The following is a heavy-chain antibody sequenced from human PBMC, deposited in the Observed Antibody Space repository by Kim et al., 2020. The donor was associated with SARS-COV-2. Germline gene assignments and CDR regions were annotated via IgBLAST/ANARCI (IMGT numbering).Heavy chain of an antibody. CDR3: ATSSPYYYGSGWFDP. D-gene: IGHD3-10*01. V-gene: IGHV1-24*01. CDR1: GYTLTELS. CDR2: FDPEDGET. Sequence: ASVKVSCKVSGYTLTELSMHWVRQAPGKGLEWMGGFDPEDGETIYAQKFQGRVTMTEDTSTDTAYMELSSLRSEDTAVYYCATSSPYYYGSGWFDPRGQGTLVTVSS. J-gene: IGHJ5*02.